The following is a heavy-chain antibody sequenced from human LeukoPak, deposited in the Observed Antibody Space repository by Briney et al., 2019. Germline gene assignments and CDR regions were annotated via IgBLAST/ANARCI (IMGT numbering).Heavy chain of an antibody. J-gene: IGHJ3*02. CDR3: ARSGVYTGYDAFDI. Sequence: PSETLSLTCTVSGGSINISYWSWIRQPPGKGLEWIGYLYHRGSTNYNPSLKSRVTISVDTSKNQYSLNLSSVTAAGTAVYYCARSGVYTGYDAFDIWGQGTRVTVSS. CDR1: GGSINISY. V-gene: IGHV4-59*08. CDR2: LYHRGST. D-gene: IGHD6-13*01.